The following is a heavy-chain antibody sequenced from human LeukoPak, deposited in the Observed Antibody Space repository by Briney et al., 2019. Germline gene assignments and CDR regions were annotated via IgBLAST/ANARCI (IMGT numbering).Heavy chain of an antibody. D-gene: IGHD3-3*01. CDR1: GFTYSSYI. Sequence: GGSLTLLCAASGFTYSSYITNYVRQAPGKGLECGSYISSSSSTIYYADSVKGRFHIASDNAKNSLYLQMNRLRADDTAVYFCARDSPTIYNWFDPWGEGTLVTVPS. V-gene: IGHV3-48*01. CDR3: ARDSPTIYNWFDP. CDR2: ISSSSSTI. J-gene: IGHJ5*02.